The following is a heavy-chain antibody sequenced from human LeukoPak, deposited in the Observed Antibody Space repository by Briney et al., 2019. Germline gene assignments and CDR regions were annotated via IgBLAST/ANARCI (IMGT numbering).Heavy chain of an antibody. CDR1: GLIFSSYW. V-gene: IGHV3-74*01. CDR2: INTDGSST. J-gene: IGHJ6*03. Sequence: GGSLRLSCAPSGLIFSSYWMLWVRQAPGRGLVWVSRINTDGSSTRYAASVKGRFTISRDNAKNTLYLHMNSLRAEDTAVYYCARVTYGSSDDYMDLWGKGTTVTVSS. D-gene: IGHD6-6*01. CDR3: ARVTYGSSDDYMDL.